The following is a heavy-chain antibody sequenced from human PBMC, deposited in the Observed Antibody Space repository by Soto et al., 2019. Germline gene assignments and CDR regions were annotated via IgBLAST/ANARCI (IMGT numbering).Heavy chain of an antibody. CDR3: AKDLGYDFWSGYYTVTPYFDY. Sequence: GGSLRLSCAASGFTFSSYAMSWVRQAPGKGLEWVSAISGSGGSTYYADSVKGRFTISRDNSKNTLYLQMNSLRAEDTAVYYCAKDLGYDFWSGYYTVTPYFDYWGQGTLVTVSS. J-gene: IGHJ4*02. V-gene: IGHV3-23*01. CDR1: GFTFSSYA. CDR2: ISGSGGST. D-gene: IGHD3-3*01.